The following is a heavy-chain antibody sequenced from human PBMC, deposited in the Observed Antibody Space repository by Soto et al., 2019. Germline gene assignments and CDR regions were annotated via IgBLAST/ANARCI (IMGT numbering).Heavy chain of an antibody. J-gene: IGHJ4*02. CDR3: ARDIYGGNSYYFDY. Sequence: PSETLSLTCAVYGGSFSGYSWTWIRQPPGTGLEWIGEINHSGSTNYNPSLKSRVTISVDTSKNQFSLKLTSVTAADTAVYYCARDIYGGNSYYFDYWGQGTLVTVSS. CDR1: GGSFSGYS. D-gene: IGHD4-17*01. V-gene: IGHV4-34*01. CDR2: INHSGST.